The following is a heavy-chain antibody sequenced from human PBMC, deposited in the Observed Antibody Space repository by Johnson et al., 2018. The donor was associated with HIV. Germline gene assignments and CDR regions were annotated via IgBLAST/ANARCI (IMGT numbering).Heavy chain of an antibody. CDR1: GFTFSSYA. CDR2: ISGSGGST. D-gene: IGHD3/OR15-3a*01. V-gene: IGHV3-23*04. CDR3: AKDKFMFLDNPVDAFDV. J-gene: IGHJ3*01. Sequence: VQLVESGGGLVQPGGSLRLSCAASGFTFSSYAMSWVRQAPGKGLEWVSAISGSGGSTYYADSVKGLFTISRDNSNNTLYLHMNSLRPDDTGVYYCAKDKFMFLDNPVDAFDVWGQGTMVTFSS.